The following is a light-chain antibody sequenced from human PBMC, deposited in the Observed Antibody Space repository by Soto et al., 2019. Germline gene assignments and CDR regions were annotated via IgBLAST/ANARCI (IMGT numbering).Light chain of an antibody. J-gene: IGKJ5*01. V-gene: IGKV1-39*01. CDR1: QTISTY. CDR2: AVS. Sequence: DIQMTQSPSSLSASIGDRVTITCRTSQTISTYLNWYQQKPGQAPVLLIYAVSILGSGVPARFSGSGSGTDFTLDISGLQPEDFATYYCIQTYTAILTFGQGTRLEIK. CDR3: IQTYTAILT.